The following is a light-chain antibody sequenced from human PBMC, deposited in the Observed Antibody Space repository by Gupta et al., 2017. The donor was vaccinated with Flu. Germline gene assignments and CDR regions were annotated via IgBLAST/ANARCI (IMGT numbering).Light chain of an antibody. V-gene: IGLV1-47*01. CDR1: SSNIGSRL. J-gene: IGLJ2*01. CDR2: RDS. CDR3: ATWDDFLSGPL. Sequence: TVTISCSGSSSNIGSRLVYWYQQVPGAAPKLLLFRDSQRPSGVPDRFSGSRSGTSASLAISGLHSEDEAHYYCATWDDFLSGPLFGGGTQLTVL.